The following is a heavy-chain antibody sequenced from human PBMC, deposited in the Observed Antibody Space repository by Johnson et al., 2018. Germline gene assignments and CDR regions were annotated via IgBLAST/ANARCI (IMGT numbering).Heavy chain of an antibody. CDR3: TRVGTVNFFDY. J-gene: IGHJ4*02. CDR2: ITSDWGTT. V-gene: IGHV3-64*07. CDR1: GFTFSRFS. Sequence: VQLVESGGGLVQPGGSXRLSCAASGFTFSRFSMHWVRQAPGKGLEYVSAITSDWGTTYYADSAKGRFTISRDNSKNTLFLQMGSLRPEDMAVYYCTRVGTVNFFDYWGQGTLVTVSS. D-gene: IGHD2-21*02.